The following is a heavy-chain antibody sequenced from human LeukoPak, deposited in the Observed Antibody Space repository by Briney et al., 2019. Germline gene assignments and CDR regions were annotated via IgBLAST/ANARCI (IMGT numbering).Heavy chain of an antibody. V-gene: IGHV3-64D*06. D-gene: IGHD6-13*01. CDR1: GFTFSSYA. Sequence: GGSLRLSCAASGFTFSSYAMYWVRQAPGKGLEYVSAITSNGGSAYYADSVKGRFTISRDNSRNTLYLQMSSLRADDTAVYYCVGFRATAGLYWGQGSLVSVYS. J-gene: IGHJ4*02. CDR2: ITSNGGSA. CDR3: VGFRATAGLY.